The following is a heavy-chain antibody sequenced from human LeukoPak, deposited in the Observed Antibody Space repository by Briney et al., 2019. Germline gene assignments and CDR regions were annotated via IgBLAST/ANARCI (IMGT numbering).Heavy chain of an antibody. CDR3: AKDPSGSGIYTSPSFDT. J-gene: IGHJ4*02. V-gene: IGHV3-23*01. D-gene: IGHD3-10*01. CDR2: ISGSGGST. CDR1: GFTFSTYA. Sequence: PGGSLRLSCAPSGFTFSTYAVGWVRQARGKGLEWVSAISGSGGSTYYADPVKGRFTISRDNSKNTLYLQMNRPSAQDTAVYYCAKDPSGSGIYTSPSFDTWGERTLVSVS.